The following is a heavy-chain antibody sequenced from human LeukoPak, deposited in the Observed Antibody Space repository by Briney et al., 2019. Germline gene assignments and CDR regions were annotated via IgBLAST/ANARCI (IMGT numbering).Heavy chain of an antibody. CDR3: ARGVVVVVAATPVFDY. Sequence: PSETLSLTCTVSGGSISSGGYYWSWIRQHPGKGLEWIGYIYYSGSTYYNPSFKSRVTISVDTSKNQFSLKLSPVTAADTAVYYCARGVVVVVAATPVFDYWGQGTLVTVSS. V-gene: IGHV4-31*03. D-gene: IGHD2-15*01. CDR2: IYYSGST. J-gene: IGHJ4*02. CDR1: GGSISSGGYY.